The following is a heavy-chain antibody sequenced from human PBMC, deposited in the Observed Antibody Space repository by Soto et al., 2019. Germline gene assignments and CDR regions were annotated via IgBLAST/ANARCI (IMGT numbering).Heavy chain of an antibody. Sequence: GSLRLSCAASGFKSVDYAMGWVRQAPGKGLEWVAAISGTGARTFYDDSVKGRFTISKDKSKRTLFLQMNSLRVDDTAVYYCARDGWGSNWYFDLWGRGTLVTVSS. CDR1: GFKSVDYA. D-gene: IGHD3-16*01. CDR3: ARDGWGSNWYFDL. CDR2: ISGTGART. V-gene: IGHV3-23*01. J-gene: IGHJ2*01.